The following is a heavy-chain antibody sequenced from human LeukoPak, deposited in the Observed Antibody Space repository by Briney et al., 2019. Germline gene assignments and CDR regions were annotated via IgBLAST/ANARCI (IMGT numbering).Heavy chain of an antibody. CDR1: GYTFTSYD. D-gene: IGHD6-13*01. J-gene: IGHJ5*02. V-gene: IGHV1-8*01. CDR3: ARGAANIAAVRGGDWFDP. Sequence: ASVKVSCKASGYTFTSYDINWVRQAPGQGLEWMGWMNPNSGNTGYAQKFQGRVTMTRNTSISTAYMELSSLRSEDTAVYYCARGAANIAAVRGGDWFDPWGQGTLVTVSS. CDR2: MNPNSGNT.